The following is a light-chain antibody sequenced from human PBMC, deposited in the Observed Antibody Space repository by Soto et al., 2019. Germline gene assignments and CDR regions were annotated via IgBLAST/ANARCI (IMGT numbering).Light chain of an antibody. CDR2: FAS. V-gene: IGKV1-39*01. CDR1: QSISSS. J-gene: IGKJ2*01. Sequence: DIQMTQSPSSLSASVGDRVTLTCRASQSISSSLNWYQLKPGRPPKLLIYFASSLQAGVPSRFSGAGSETDFTLTITDLQPEDFTSYFCLQTDSVPYTFGQGT. CDR3: LQTDSVPYT.